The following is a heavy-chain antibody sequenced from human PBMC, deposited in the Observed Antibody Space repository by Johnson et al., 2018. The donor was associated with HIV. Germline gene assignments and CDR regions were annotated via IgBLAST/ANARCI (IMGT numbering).Heavy chain of an antibody. Sequence: VQLVASGGGLVQPGGSLRLSCAASRFTLSGYDMHWVRQATGKGLEWVSEIDSVGDTYYPPSVKGRLTTSRENANNSLYLEMSSLRAGDTAVYYCARRSARSGGFDLWGQGTMVTVSS. J-gene: IGHJ3*01. CDR2: IDSVGDT. CDR3: ARRSARSGGFDL. D-gene: IGHD2-8*02. V-gene: IGHV3-13*01. CDR1: RFTLSGYD.